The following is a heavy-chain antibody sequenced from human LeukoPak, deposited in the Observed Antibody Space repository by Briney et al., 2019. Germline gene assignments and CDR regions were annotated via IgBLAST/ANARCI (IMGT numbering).Heavy chain of an antibody. CDR3: TRARRGHTYA. V-gene: IGHV3-49*03. J-gene: IGHJ5*02. CDR2: IRSKRYRGTT. D-gene: IGHD3-16*01. Sequence: GGSLRVSCTGSGFRFGEYVMSLFRQAPGNALESLGFIRSKRYRGTTEYAASVNGRFSTSRDASKGIAYLQLNRLKPDHTPVYFCTRARRGHTYAWGQGTLVPLTS. CDR1: GFRFGEYV.